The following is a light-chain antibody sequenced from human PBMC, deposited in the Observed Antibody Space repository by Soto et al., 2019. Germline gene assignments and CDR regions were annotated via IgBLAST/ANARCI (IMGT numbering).Light chain of an antibody. V-gene: IGKV1-5*03. CDR1: LSISSW. CDR2: KAS. J-gene: IGKJ4*01. Sequence: DSQMTQYPSTLSASVGDRVTITCRASLSISSWLAWYQQKPGKAPKLLISKASTLQSGVPPRFSGSGSGTEFTLTISSLQPDDFATYYCQQYESYPMTFGGGTKVEIK. CDR3: QQYESYPMT.